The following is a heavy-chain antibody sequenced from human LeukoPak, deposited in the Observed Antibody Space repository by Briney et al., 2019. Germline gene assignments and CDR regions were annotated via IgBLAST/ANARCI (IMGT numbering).Heavy chain of an antibody. Sequence: ASVKVSCKASGYTFTSYDINWVRQATGQGLEWMGWMNPNSGNTGYAQKFQGRVTMTRNTSISTAYMELSSLRSDDTAVYYCARVGLSTYAKNQLLWLLGYYYMDVWGKGTTVTVSS. CDR1: GYTFTSYD. CDR3: ARVGLSTYAKNQLLWLLGYYYMDV. J-gene: IGHJ6*03. V-gene: IGHV1-8*01. D-gene: IGHD2-2*01. CDR2: MNPNSGNT.